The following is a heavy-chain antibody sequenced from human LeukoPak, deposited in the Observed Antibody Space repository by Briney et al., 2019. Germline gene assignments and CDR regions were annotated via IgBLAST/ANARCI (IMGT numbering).Heavy chain of an antibody. CDR3: AKDQGRTYCYDSSGSHTD. V-gene: IGHV3-23*01. CDR1: GFTFSSYA. D-gene: IGHD3-22*01. CDR2: ISGSGGST. J-gene: IGHJ4*02. Sequence: GGSLRLSCAASGFTFSSYAMSWVRQAPGKGLEWVSAISGSGGSTYYADSVKGRFTISRDNSKNTLYLQMNSLRAEDTAVYYCAKDQGRTYCYDSSGSHTDWGQGTLVTVSS.